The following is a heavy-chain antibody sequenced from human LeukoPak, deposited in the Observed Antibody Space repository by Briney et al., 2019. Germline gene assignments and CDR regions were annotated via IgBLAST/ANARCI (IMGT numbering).Heavy chain of an antibody. CDR3: ARVPGPYTTSRFDY. Sequence: ASVRVSCKPSGYTFTGYYLHWVRQAPGQGPEWVGRIDPNSGGTNYAQKFQGRVTVTRDTSTSTVYMELSGLRSDDTAVYYCARVPGPYTTSRFDYWGQGTLVTVSS. J-gene: IGHJ4*02. CDR1: GYTFTGYY. V-gene: IGHV1-2*02. D-gene: IGHD2-2*02. CDR2: IDPNSGGT.